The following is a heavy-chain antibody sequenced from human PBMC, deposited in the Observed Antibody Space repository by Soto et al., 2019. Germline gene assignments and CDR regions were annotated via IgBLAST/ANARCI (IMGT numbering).Heavy chain of an antibody. CDR1: GYTFTGYY. Sequence: ASVKVSCKASGYTFTGYYMHWVRQAPGQGLEWMGWINPNSGGTNYAQKFQGRVTMTRDTSISTAYMELSRLRPDDTAVSYCARARRYHFWTGYYTGPTFYGMDVWGQGTTVTVSS. J-gene: IGHJ6*02. CDR2: INPNSGGT. D-gene: IGHD3-3*01. CDR3: ARARRYHFWTGYYTGPTFYGMDV. V-gene: IGHV1-2*02.